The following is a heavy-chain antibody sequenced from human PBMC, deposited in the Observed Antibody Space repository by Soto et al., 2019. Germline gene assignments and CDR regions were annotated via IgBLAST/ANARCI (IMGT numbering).Heavy chain of an antibody. CDR3: ARGYGVVVVAAEPFDY. Sequence: PGGSLRLSCAASGFTFSDYYMSWIRQAPGKGLEWVSYISSSGSTIYYADSVKGRFTISRDNAKNSLYPQMNSLRAEDTAVYYCARGYGVVVVAAEPFDYWGQGTLVTVSS. CDR2: ISSSGSTI. CDR1: GFTFSDYY. D-gene: IGHD2-15*01. V-gene: IGHV3-11*01. J-gene: IGHJ4*02.